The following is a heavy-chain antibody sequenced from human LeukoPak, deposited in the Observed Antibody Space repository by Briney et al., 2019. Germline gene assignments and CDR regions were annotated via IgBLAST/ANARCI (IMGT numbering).Heavy chain of an antibody. D-gene: IGHD3-10*01. Sequence: GGSLRLSCEASGFTFSSYWMHWVRQAPGKGLVWVSRINIDGSTTSYADSVKGRFTISRDNSKNTLYLQMNSLTADDTGVYYCARDEGYGSGSFDIWGHGTKVTVSS. CDR3: ARDEGYGSGSFDI. J-gene: IGHJ3*02. CDR2: INIDGSTT. CDR1: GFTFSSYW. V-gene: IGHV3-74*01.